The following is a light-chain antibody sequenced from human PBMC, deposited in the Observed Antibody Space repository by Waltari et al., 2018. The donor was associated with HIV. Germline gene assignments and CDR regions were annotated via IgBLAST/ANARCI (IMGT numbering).Light chain of an antibody. J-gene: IGLJ3*02. V-gene: IGLV2-8*01. CDR2: EVS. Sequence: QSALTQPPSASGSPGQSVTISCTGPSSDGGGDNYVSWYQQHPGKAPKFIIYEVSKRPSGVPDRFSGSKSGNTASLTVSGLQAEDEADYYCSSYAGSNWVFGGGTKLTVL. CDR1: SSDGGGDNY. CDR3: SSYAGSNWV.